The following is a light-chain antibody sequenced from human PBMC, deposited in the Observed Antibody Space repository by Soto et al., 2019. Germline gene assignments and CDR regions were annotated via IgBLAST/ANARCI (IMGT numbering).Light chain of an antibody. CDR2: DAS. J-gene: IGKJ3*01. CDR3: QQRTNWLT. Sequence: EIVLTQSPATLSLSPGERATLSCRASQNVSTYLAWYQQKPGQAPRLLIYDASNRATGIPARFSGGGSRTDFSLTISSLEPEDFAVYYCQQRTNWLTFGPGTKVDIK. CDR1: QNVSTY. V-gene: IGKV3-11*01.